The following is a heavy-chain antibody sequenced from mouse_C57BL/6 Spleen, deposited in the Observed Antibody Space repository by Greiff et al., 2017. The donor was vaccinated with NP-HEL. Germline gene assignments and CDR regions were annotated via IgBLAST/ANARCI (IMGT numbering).Heavy chain of an antibody. CDR3: ARSLYYYGSSYGYFDV. Sequence: VQLQQSGPELVKPGASVKMSCKASGYTFTDYNMHWVKQSHGKSLEWIGYINPNNGGTSYNQKFKGKATLTVNKSSSTDYMELRSLTSEDSAVYYCARSLYYYGSSYGYFDVWGTGTTVTVSS. CDR1: GYTFTDYN. J-gene: IGHJ1*03. D-gene: IGHD1-1*01. V-gene: IGHV1-22*01. CDR2: INPNNGGT.